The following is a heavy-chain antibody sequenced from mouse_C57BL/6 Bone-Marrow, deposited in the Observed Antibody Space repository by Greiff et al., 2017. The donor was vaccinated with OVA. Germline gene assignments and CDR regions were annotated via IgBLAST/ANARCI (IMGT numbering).Heavy chain of an antibody. CDR3: ARVTHSCFDY. D-gene: IGHD2-12*01. CDR2: INPNNGGT. V-gene: IGHV1-26*01. CDR1: GYTFTDYY. Sequence: EVQLQQSGPELVKPGASVKISCKASGYTFTDYYMNWVKQSHGKSLEWIGDINPNNGGTSYNQKFKGKATLTVDKSSSTAYMELRSLTSEDSAVYYCARVTHSCFDYWGQGTTLTVSS. J-gene: IGHJ2*01.